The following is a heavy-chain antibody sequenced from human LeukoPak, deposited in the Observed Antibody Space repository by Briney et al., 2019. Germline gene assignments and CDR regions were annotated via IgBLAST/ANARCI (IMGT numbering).Heavy chain of an antibody. Sequence: ASVKVSCKASGYTLTSYDINWVRQATGQGLEWMGWMNPNSGNTGYAQKFQGRVTMTRNTSISTAYMELSSLRSEDTAVYYCARVGTYYYDSSGYYYRYWGQGALVTVSS. J-gene: IGHJ4*02. D-gene: IGHD3-22*01. CDR2: MNPNSGNT. V-gene: IGHV1-8*01. CDR1: GYTLTSYD. CDR3: ARVGTYYYDSSGYYYRY.